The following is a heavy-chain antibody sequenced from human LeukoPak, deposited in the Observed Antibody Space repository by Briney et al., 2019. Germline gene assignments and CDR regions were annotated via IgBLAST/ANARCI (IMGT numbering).Heavy chain of an antibody. Sequence: SETLSLTCTVSDDSITSSYWSWIRQAPGTGLEWIGYSSNSGVSNYKPSLRGRVTMSVDTSKNQFSLKLSSVTAADTAVYYCARLLVMGYYFDYWGQGTLVTVSS. CDR2: SSNSGVS. V-gene: IGHV4-59*08. CDR3: ARLLVMGYYFDY. J-gene: IGHJ4*02. CDR1: DDSITSSY. D-gene: IGHD3-9*01.